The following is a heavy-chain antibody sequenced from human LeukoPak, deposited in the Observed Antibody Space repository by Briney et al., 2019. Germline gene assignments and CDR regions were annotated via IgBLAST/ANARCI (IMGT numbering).Heavy chain of an antibody. CDR3: ARGIVVVSATNAFDI. V-gene: IGHV5-51*01. CDR2: IYPHDSDT. CDR1: GYSFTNYW. Sequence: GESLKISCQGSGYSFTNYWIDWVRQMPGKGLEWMGIIYPHDSDTRYSPSFQGQVTISADKSINTAFLQWNSLKASDTAMYYCARGIVVVSATNAFDIWGLGTMVTVSS. D-gene: IGHD2-15*01. J-gene: IGHJ3*02.